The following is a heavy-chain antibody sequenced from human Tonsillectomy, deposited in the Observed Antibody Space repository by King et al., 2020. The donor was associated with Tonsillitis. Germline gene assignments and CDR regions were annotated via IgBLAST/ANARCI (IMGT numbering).Heavy chain of an antibody. Sequence: VTLKESGPVLVKPTETLTLTCTVSGFSLSNARMGVRWIRQPPGKALEWLAHIFSNDEKSYSTSLKSRLTISKDTSKRQVGLTMTNMDPMDTATYSCARILGLWDDTAMESPFDYWGQGTLVTVSS. V-gene: IGHV2-26*01. CDR1: GFSLSNARMG. CDR3: ARILGLWDDTAMESPFDY. CDR2: IFSNDEK. D-gene: IGHD5-18*01. J-gene: IGHJ4*02.